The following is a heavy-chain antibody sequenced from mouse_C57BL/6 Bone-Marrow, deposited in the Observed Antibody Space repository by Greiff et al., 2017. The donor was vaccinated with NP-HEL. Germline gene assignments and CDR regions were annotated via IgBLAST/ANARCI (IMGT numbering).Heavy chain of an antibody. Sequence: QVQLQQSGAGLARPGASVKLSCKASGYTFTSYGISWVKQRTGQGLEWIGEIYPRSGNTYYNEKFKGKATLTADKSSSTAYMELRSLTSEDSAVYFCARIPIYYGSSLFDYWGQGTTLTVSS. CDR2: IYPRSGNT. V-gene: IGHV1-81*01. J-gene: IGHJ2*01. CDR3: ARIPIYYGSSLFDY. D-gene: IGHD1-1*01. CDR1: GYTFTSYG.